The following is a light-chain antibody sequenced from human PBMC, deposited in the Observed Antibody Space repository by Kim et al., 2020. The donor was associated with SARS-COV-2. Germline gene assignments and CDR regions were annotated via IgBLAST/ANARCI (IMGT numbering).Light chain of an antibody. V-gene: IGLV7-46*01. Sequence: GGTVTLACGSSTGPVSSDHWPYWFQQRPGQAPRTLIYDTDNKLAWTPARFSGSILGDRAALTLSGAQPEDEADYYCFLSYNDGRAVFGGGTQLTVL. CDR1: TGPVSSDHW. J-gene: IGLJ3*02. CDR3: FLSYNDGRAV. CDR2: DTD.